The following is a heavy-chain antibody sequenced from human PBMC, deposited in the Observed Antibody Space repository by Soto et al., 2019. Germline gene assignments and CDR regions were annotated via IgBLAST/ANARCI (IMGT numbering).Heavy chain of an antibody. V-gene: IGHV3-21*06. D-gene: IGHD3-22*01. J-gene: IGHJ5*02. CDR2: ISDDSSYI. Sequence: SFNLAWVRQAPGKGLEWLSSISDDSSYIDYADSLRGRFTVSRDNARNSLYLQIDSLGVEDTAVYYCATPYYFGLWGPGTLVT. CDR1: SFN. CDR3: ATPYYFGL.